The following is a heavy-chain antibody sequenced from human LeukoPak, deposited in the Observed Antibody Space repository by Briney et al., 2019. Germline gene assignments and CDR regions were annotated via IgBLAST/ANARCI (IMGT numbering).Heavy chain of an antibody. V-gene: IGHV3-13*01. J-gene: IGHJ3*01. CDR1: GFTLNNYE. CDR2: VGIAGDT. Sequence: LPGGSLRLSCAASGFTLNNYEMPWVRQTAGKGLEWVSAVGIAGDTFYAGSVKGRFSISRDNAESSLFLQMNSLRAGDTAVYYCAREGRMGTADAFDVWGQGTMVTVSS. CDR3: AREGRMGTADAFDV. D-gene: IGHD1-14*01.